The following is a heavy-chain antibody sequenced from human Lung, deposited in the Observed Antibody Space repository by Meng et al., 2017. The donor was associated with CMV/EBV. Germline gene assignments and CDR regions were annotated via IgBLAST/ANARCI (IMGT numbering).Heavy chain of an antibody. Sequence: GGSXRLSCAASGFTFSSYSMNWVRQAPGKGLEWVSSISSSSSYIYYADSVKGRFTISRDNATNSRYLQMNSLRAEDTAVYYCARDQSYYDFWRGSDLYYDYYYGMDVWXQGTTVTVSS. CDR1: GFTFSSYS. CDR2: ISSSSSYI. D-gene: IGHD3-3*01. V-gene: IGHV3-21*01. J-gene: IGHJ6*02. CDR3: ARDQSYYDFWRGSDLYYDYYYGMDV.